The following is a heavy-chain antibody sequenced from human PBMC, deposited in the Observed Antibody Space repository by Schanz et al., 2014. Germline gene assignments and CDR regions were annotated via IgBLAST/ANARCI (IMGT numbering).Heavy chain of an antibody. J-gene: IGHJ4*02. V-gene: IGHV3-48*01. Sequence: DVQLLESGGGLVQPGGSLRLSCAASGFTFNSYAMSWVRQAPGKGLEWVSYISGTTTYTNYADSVKGRFTISRDNSRNTLYLQMNSLRTEDTAVYYCARGTDWNLHYWGQGALVTVSS. CDR3: ARGTDWNLHY. CDR2: ISGTTTYT. CDR1: GFTFNSYA. D-gene: IGHD1-1*01.